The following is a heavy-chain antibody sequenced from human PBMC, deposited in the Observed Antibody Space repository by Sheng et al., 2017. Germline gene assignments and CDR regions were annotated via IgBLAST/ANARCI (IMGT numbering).Heavy chain of an antibody. D-gene: IGHD3-10*01. V-gene: IGHV3-74*01. CDR3: ARDSITMVRGARGFDY. CDR1: GFTFSSYW. J-gene: IGHJ4*02. CDR2: INSDGSXT. Sequence: EVQLVESGGGLVQPGGPVRLSCAASGFTFSSYWMHWVRQAPGKGLVWVSRINSDGSXTSYADSVKGRFTISRDNAKNTLYLQMNSLRAEDTAVYYCARDSITMVRGARGFDYWGQGTLVTVSS.